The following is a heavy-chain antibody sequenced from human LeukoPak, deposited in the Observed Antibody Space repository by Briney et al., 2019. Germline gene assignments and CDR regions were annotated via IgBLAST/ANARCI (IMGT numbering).Heavy chain of an antibody. Sequence: GGSLRLSCAASGXTFSSYALSWVRQAPGKGLEWVSVISGNGGATYYADSVKGRFTISRDNSKNTLYLQMNSLRAEDTAVYYCTRRPVAANPNWFDPWGQGTLVTVSS. CDR1: GXTFSSYA. CDR3: TRRPVAANPNWFDP. D-gene: IGHD6-19*01. CDR2: ISGNGGAT. J-gene: IGHJ5*02. V-gene: IGHV3-23*01.